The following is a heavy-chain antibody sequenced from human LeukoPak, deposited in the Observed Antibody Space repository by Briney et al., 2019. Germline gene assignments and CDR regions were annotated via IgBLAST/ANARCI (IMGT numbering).Heavy chain of an antibody. V-gene: IGHV4-38-2*01. CDR1: GYSISSGYY. J-gene: IGHJ4*02. CDR2: IYHSVT. CDR3: ARSACSSTDCPNFDF. Sequence: SETLSLTCAVSGYSISSGYYWGWIRQPPGKGLEWIGNIYHSVTYYHPSFKSRVTISVDTSKNQFSLKLSSVPAADTAVYYCARSACSSTDCPNFDFWGQGTLVTVSS. D-gene: IGHD2-2*01.